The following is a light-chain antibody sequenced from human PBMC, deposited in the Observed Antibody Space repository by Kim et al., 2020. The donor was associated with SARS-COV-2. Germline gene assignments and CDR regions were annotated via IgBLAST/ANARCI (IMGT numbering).Light chain of an antibody. CDR3: LQDYNYPRT. CDR1: QGIRNE. V-gene: IGKV1-6*01. CDR2: AAS. Sequence: ASIRDRVTITCRASQGIRNELGWYQQKPGRAPKLLIYAASSLQSGVPSRFSGSGSGTDFTLTISSLQPEDFATYYCLQDYNYPRTFGQGTKVDIK. J-gene: IGKJ1*01.